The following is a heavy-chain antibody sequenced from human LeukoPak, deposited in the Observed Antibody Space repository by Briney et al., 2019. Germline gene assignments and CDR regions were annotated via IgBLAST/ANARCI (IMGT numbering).Heavy chain of an antibody. D-gene: IGHD5-24*01. CDR1: GGSISSYY. Sequence: SETLSLTCTVSGGSISSYYWSWIRQPPGKGLEWIGYIYYSGSTNYNPSLKSRVTISVDTSKNQFSLKLSSVTAADTAVYYCARGLMATINYFDYWGQGTLVTAPS. V-gene: IGHV4-59*01. J-gene: IGHJ4*02. CDR3: ARGLMATINYFDY. CDR2: IYYSGST.